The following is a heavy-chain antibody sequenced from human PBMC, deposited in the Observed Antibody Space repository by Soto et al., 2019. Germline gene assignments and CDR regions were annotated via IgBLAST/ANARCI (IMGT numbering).Heavy chain of an antibody. CDR3: AKIDGYFDY. J-gene: IGHJ4*02. CDR2: ITGNGDTT. CDR1: GFTFINTG. Sequence: EVQVLQSGGVLVPPGGSLRLSCAGSGFTFINTGMSWVRQAPGQGLEWVSAITGNGDTTYYADSVKGRFTISRDNSKSTLYLQMNSRRAEDTAVYYCAKIDGYFDYWGQGTLVTVSS. V-gene: IGHV3-23*01. D-gene: IGHD3-22*01.